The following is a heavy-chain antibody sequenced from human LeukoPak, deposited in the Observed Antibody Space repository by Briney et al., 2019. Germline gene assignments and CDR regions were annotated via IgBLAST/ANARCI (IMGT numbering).Heavy chain of an antibody. J-gene: IGHJ4*02. CDR1: GYTFTGYY. D-gene: IGHD4-17*01. Sequence: GASVEVSCKASGYTFTGYYMHWVRQAPGQGLEWMGWINPNSGGTNYAQKFQGRVTMTEDTSTDTAYMELSSLRSEDTAVYYCATVPDYGDLFDYWGQGTLVTVSS. V-gene: IGHV1-2*02. CDR3: ATVPDYGDLFDY. CDR2: INPNSGGT.